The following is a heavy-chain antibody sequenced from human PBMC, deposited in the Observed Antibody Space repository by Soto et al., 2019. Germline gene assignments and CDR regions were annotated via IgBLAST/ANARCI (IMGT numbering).Heavy chain of an antibody. Sequence: SETLSLTCTVSVVSIYSGGYYWSWIRQPPGKGLEWIGYVYYSVTTNYNPFLKSRVTLSLDNSKNQFSLKMNSVTDADKAVYYCERDVIQTPRYLEQWGQGTLVTVSS. CDR1: VVSIYSGGYY. D-gene: IGHD2-15*01. CDR2: VYYSVTT. J-gene: IGHJ4*02. CDR3: ERDVIQTPRYLEQ. V-gene: IGHV4-61*08.